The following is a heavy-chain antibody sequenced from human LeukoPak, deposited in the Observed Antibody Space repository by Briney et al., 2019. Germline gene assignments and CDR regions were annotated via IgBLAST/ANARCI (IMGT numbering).Heavy chain of an antibody. CDR3: ARDYIYGFDY. V-gene: IGHV3-73*01. Sequence: GGSLRLSCAASGFTFSSYGMHWVRQASGKGLEWVGRIRSKANSYATAYAASVKGRFTISRDDSKNTAYLQMNSLKTEDTAVYYCARDYIYGFDYWGQGTLVTVSS. CDR1: GFTFSSYG. J-gene: IGHJ4*02. CDR2: IRSKANSYAT. D-gene: IGHD5-18*01.